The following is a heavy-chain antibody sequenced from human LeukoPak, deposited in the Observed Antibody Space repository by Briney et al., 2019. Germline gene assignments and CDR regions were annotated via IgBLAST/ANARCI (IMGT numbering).Heavy chain of an antibody. J-gene: IGHJ4*02. Sequence: GGSLRLSCAASGLIFSAYGMHWVRQAPGKGLEWVAFIRHDGSTRYYADSVKGRLTISRDNSKNTLYLGMNSPRAEDTAVYYCAKDQLGDWGGTHCHTHFDYWGRGTLVTVSS. CDR1: GLIFSAYG. V-gene: IGHV3-30*02. D-gene: IGHD2-21*01. CDR3: AKDQLGDWGGTHCHTHFDY. CDR2: IRHDGSTR.